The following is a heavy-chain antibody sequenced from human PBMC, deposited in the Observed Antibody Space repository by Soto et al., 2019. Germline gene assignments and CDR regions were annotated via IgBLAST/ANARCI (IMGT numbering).Heavy chain of an antibody. D-gene: IGHD4-17*01. CDR1: GFTFSSYA. J-gene: IGHJ3*02. CDR3: AKPQSTVTSLDAFDI. V-gene: IGHV3-23*01. CDR2: ISGGGDST. Sequence: EVQLLESGGGLVPPGGSLRLSCAASGFTFSSYAMSWVRQAPGKGLEWVSVISGGGDSTYYADSVKGRCIISRDNSKNTLYLQMNSLRSEDTAVYYCAKPQSTVTSLDAFDIWGQGTMVTVSS.